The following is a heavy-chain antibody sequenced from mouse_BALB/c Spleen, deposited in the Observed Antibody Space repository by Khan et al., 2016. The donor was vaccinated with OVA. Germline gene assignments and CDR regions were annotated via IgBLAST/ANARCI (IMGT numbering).Heavy chain of an antibody. J-gene: IGHJ1*01. CDR1: GFTFSSFG. V-gene: IGHV5-17*02. CDR3: ARSGDNFHWYFDD. CDR2: ISSGSSTI. D-gene: IGHD1-3*01. Sequence: EVQLQESGGGLVQPGGSRKLSCAASGFTFSSFGIHWVRQAPKKGLEWVTYISSGSSTIYYVDTVKGRFTISRDNTKNTLFLQMTSLRSEDTAMYYFARSGDNFHWYFDDWGAGTSVTVSS.